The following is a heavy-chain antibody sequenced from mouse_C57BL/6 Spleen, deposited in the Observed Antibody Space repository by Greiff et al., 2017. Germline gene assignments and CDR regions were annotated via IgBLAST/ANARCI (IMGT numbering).Heavy chain of an antibody. D-gene: IGHD2-4*01. CDR3: ARFYYDYDGTFAY. Sequence: EVQLQESGPELVKPGASVKISCKASGYSFTGYYMNWVKQSPEKSLEWIGEINPSTGGTTYNQKFKAKATLTVDKSSSTAYMQLKSLTSEDSAVYYCARFYYDYDGTFAYWGQGTLVTGSA. V-gene: IGHV1-42*01. J-gene: IGHJ3*01. CDR1: GYSFTGYY. CDR2: INPSTGGT.